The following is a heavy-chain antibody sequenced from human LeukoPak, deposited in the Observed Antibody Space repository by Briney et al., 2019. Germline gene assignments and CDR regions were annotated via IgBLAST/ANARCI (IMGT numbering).Heavy chain of an antibody. V-gene: IGHV5-51*01. J-gene: IGHJ4*02. Sequence: PGESLKISCKGTGYTFTSYWIAWVRQMPGKGLGWMGIIYPGDSVTTYSPSFQGQVTISADKSISTAYLQWSSLKASDTAMYYCARRGDGYNLNFDYWGQGTLVTVSS. D-gene: IGHD5-24*01. CDR1: GYTFTSYW. CDR2: IYPGDSVT. CDR3: ARRGDGYNLNFDY.